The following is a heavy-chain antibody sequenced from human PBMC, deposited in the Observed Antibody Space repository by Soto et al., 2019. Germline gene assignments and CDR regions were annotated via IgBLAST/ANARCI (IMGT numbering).Heavy chain of an antibody. CDR1: GFTVSSDG. CDR2: ISYDEINK. D-gene: IGHD6-6*01. Sequence: PAGSLRLSCPASGFTVSSDGLHWVRHTPGKGLQWVAIISYDEINKYYADAVKGRFTISRDNSKNALYLQMSSLRPEDTAVYYCAKDQSHGIGSLATRYYYYYGMYDWGQGTTVTVSS. CDR3: AKDQSHGIGSLATRYYYYYGMYD. V-gene: IGHV3-30*18. J-gene: IGHJ6*02.